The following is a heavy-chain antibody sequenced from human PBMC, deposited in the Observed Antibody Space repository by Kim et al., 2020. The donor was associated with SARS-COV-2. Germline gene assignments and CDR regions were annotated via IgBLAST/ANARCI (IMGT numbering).Heavy chain of an antibody. CDR3: VRDGPMVRGVIIVLRWRGGVDY. Sequence: GGSLRLSCAASGFTFSSYSMNWVRQAPGKGLELVSSISSSSSYIYYADSVKGRFTISRDNAKNSLYLQMNSLRAEDTAVYYCVRDGPMVRGVIIVLRWRGGVDYWGQGTLVTVSS. CDR1: GFTFSSYS. V-gene: IGHV3-21*01. J-gene: IGHJ4*02. CDR2: ISSSSSYI. D-gene: IGHD3-10*01.